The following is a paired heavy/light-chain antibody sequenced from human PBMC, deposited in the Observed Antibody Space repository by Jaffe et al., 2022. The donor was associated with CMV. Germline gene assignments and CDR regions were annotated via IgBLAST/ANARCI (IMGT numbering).Heavy chain of an antibody. J-gene: IGHJ4*02. Sequence: QMQLVQSGPEVKKPGTSVKVSCKASGFTFTSSAMQWVRQARGQRLEWIGWIVVGSGNTNYAQKFQERVTITRDMSTSTAYMELSSLRSEDTAVYYCAAVWALQWVYWGQGTLVTVSS. D-gene: IGHD1-26*01. CDR2: IVVGSGNT. V-gene: IGHV1-58*02. CDR3: AAVWALQWVY. CDR1: GFTFTSSA.
Light chain of an antibody. CDR2: STS. J-gene: IGLJ3*02. V-gene: IGLV7-43*01. Sequence: QTVVTQEPSLTVSPGGTVTLTCASSTGAVTSGYYPNWFQQKPGQAPRALIYSTSNKHSWTPARFSGSLLGGKAALTLSGVQPEDEAEYYCLLYYGGAWVFGGGTKLTVL. CDR3: LLYYGGAWV. CDR1: TGAVTSGYY.